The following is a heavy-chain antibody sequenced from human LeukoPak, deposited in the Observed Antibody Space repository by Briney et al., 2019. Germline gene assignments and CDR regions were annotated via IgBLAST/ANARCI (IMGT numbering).Heavy chain of an antibody. D-gene: IGHD6-19*01. Sequence: GASVKVSCKASGYTFTNNFMHWVRQAPGQGLEWIGIINPSGDNTWYAQKFQGRVTITADESTSTAYMELSSLRSEDTAVYYCARASWSSGWSIDYWGQGTLVTVSS. CDR3: ARASWSSGWSIDY. V-gene: IGHV1-46*01. J-gene: IGHJ4*02. CDR2: INPSGDNT. CDR1: GYTFTNNF.